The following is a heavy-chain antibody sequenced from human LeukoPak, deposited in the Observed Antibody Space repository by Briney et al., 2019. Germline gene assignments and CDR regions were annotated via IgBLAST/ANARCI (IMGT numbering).Heavy chain of an antibody. J-gene: IGHJ5*02. Sequence: SETLSLTCAVSGGSFSGYYWSWIRQPPGKGLEWIGEINHSGSTNYNPSLKSRVTISVDTSKNQFSLKLSSVTAADTAVYYCARALYYDYVWGSYRYSWFDPWGQGTLVTVSS. CDR1: GGSFSGYY. D-gene: IGHD3-16*02. CDR2: INHSGST. CDR3: ARALYYDYVWGSYRYSWFDP. V-gene: IGHV4-34*01.